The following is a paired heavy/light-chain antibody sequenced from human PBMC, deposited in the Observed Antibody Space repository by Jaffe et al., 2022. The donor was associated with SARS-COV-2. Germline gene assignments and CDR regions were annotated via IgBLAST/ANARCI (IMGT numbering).Light chain of an antibody. V-gene: IGKV2-28*01. Sequence: DIVMTQSPLSLPATPGEPASISCRSSQSLLHSNRYNYLDWYLQKPGQSPQLLIYLGSNRASGVPDRFSGSGSGTDFTLKISRVEAEDVGVYYCMQALQTPYTFGQGTKLEMK. CDR3: MQALQTPYT. CDR1: QSLLHSNRYNY. CDR2: LGS. J-gene: IGKJ2*01.
Heavy chain of an antibody. D-gene: IGHD2-15*01. CDR2: INAGNGDT. V-gene: IGHV1-3*01. Sequence: QVQLVQSGAEVKKPGASVKVSCKASGYTFSSYVMHWVRQAPGQRLEWMGWINAGNGDTKYSQKFQGRVTVTRDTSASTAYMELSSLRSEDTAVYYCARRLGVVVAAASFDYWGQGTLVTVSS. J-gene: IGHJ4*02. CDR3: ARRLGVVVAAASFDY. CDR1: GYTFSSYV.